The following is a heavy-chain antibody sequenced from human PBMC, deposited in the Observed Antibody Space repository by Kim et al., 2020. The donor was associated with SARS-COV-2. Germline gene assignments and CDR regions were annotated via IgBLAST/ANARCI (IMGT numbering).Heavy chain of an antibody. J-gene: IGHJ5*02. Sequence: SVKVSCKASGFSFTNSAVQWVRQARGQGLEWIGWIVVGNGETRFAQKFQGRVTLSRDKSTGTAYMELRSLTSEDTAVYYCAAERAWNVGGYYYLTWGQG. CDR1: GFSFTNSA. CDR2: IVVGNGET. CDR3: AAERAWNVGGYYYLT. V-gene: IGHV1-58*01. D-gene: IGHD3-10*01.